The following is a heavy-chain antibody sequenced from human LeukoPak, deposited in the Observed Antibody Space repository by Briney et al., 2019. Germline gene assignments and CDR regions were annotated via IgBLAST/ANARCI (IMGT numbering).Heavy chain of an antibody. Sequence: PSETLSLTCTVSGASISRYYWSWIRQPAGKGLEWIGRTYTSGRTNYNPSLKSRATMSVDTSKNQFSLNLRSVTAADTAVYYCAKGAGNPDWGQGTLVTVSS. J-gene: IGHJ4*02. CDR2: TYTSGRT. D-gene: IGHD4-23*01. CDR1: GASISRYY. CDR3: AKGAGNPD. V-gene: IGHV4-4*07.